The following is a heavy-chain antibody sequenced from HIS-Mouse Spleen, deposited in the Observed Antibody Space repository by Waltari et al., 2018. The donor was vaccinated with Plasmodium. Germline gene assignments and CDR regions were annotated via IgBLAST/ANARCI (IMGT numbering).Heavy chain of an antibody. V-gene: IGHV3-30*18. CDR3: AKILSYSSSPEDY. CDR1: GFTFSSYG. D-gene: IGHD6-6*01. CDR2: ISYDGSNK. J-gene: IGHJ4*02. Sequence: QVQLVESGGGVVQPGRSLRLSCAASGFTFSSYGMHWVRQAPGKGLEWVAVISYDGSNKYYADSVKGRLTISRDNSKNTLYLQMNSLRAEDTAVYYCAKILSYSSSPEDYWGQGTLVTVSS.